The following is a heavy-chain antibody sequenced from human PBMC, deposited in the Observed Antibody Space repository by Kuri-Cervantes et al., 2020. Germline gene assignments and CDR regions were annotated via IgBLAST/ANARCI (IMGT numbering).Heavy chain of an antibody. J-gene: IGHJ6*02. CDR1: GFSLSTSGMC. CDR2: IDLDGNK. Sequence: SGPTLVQPPQTLTLTCTFSGFSLSTSGMCVSWIRQPPRKALGWLALIDLDGNKYYHTSLKTRLTISKDTSKNQVVLTMTNMDPVDTATYYCARPPLFRNYYGMDVWGQGTTVTVSS. CDR3: ARPPLFRNYYGMDV. V-gene: IGHV2-70*01. D-gene: IGHD3-10*01.